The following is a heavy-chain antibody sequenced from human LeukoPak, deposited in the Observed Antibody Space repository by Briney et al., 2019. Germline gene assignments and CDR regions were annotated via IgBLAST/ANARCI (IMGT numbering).Heavy chain of an antibody. Sequence: GGSLRLSCAASGFTFSSYDMHWVRQATGKGLGWVSAIGTAGDTYYPGSVKGRFTISRENAKNSLYLQMNSLRAGDTAVYYCARGGGDSSGYLDFDYWGQGTLVTVSS. D-gene: IGHD3-22*01. CDR3: ARGGGDSSGYLDFDY. J-gene: IGHJ4*02. CDR1: GFTFSSYD. CDR2: IGTAGDT. V-gene: IGHV3-13*04.